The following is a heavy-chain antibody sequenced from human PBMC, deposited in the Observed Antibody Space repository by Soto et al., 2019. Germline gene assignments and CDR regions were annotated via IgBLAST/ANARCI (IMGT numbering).Heavy chain of an antibody. CDR3: ATTGDGYNFDF. CDR1: GGTFSSYE. Sequence: QMQLVQSGAEVKKPGSSVKVSCKSSGGTFSSYEVNWVRQAPGQGLEWVGGVIPIFGTTKYAPKFQGRIAISADQSTTMSYIELSSLSSEDTAVYFCATTGDGYNFDFWGQGTPVTVSS. V-gene: IGHV1-69*01. CDR2: VIPIFGTT. D-gene: IGHD5-12*01. J-gene: IGHJ4*02.